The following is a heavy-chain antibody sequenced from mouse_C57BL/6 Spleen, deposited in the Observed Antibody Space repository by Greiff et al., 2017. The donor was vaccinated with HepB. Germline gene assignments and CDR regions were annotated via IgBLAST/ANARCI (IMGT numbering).Heavy chain of an antibody. CDR2: IDPSDSET. J-gene: IGHJ2*01. Sequence: VQLQQPGAELVRPGSSVKLSCKASGYTFTSYWMHWVKQRPIQGLEWIGNIDPSDSETHYNQKFKDKATLAVDKSSSTAYMQLSSLTSEDSAVYYCARGGITTVVAPYFDYWGQGTTLTVSS. D-gene: IGHD1-1*01. V-gene: IGHV1-52*01. CDR3: ARGGITTVVAPYFDY. CDR1: GYTFTSYW.